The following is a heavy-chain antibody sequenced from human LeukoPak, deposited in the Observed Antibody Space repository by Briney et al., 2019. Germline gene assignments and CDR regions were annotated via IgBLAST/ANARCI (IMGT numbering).Heavy chain of an antibody. Sequence: GGSLRLSCAASGFTFSSYEMTWVRQAPGKGLEWVSYISSSGSTIYYADSVKGRFTISRDNAKNSLYLQMNSLRAEDTAVYYCARDSPSPTGYWGQGTLVTVSS. CDR2: ISSSGSTI. D-gene: IGHD4-17*01. CDR3: ARDSPSPTGY. CDR1: GFTFSSYE. V-gene: IGHV3-48*03. J-gene: IGHJ4*02.